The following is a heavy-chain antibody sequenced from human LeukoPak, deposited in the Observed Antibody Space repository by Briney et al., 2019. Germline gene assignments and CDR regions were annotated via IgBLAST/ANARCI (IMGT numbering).Heavy chain of an antibody. Sequence: NPSETLSLTCTVSGGSISSYYWSWIRQPAGKGLEWIGRIYTTGSTNYNPSLKSRVDMSIDTSKNQFSLKLSSVTAADTAVYYCARQVAAAGKAGFDFWGQGTLVTVSS. D-gene: IGHD6-13*01. CDR2: IYTTGST. V-gene: IGHV4-4*07. J-gene: IGHJ4*02. CDR3: ARQVAAAGKAGFDF. CDR1: GGSISSYY.